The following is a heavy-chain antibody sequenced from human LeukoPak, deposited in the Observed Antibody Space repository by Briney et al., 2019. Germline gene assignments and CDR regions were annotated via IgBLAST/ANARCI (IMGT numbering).Heavy chain of an antibody. J-gene: IGHJ4*02. CDR2: ISAYNGNT. CDR1: GYTFTSYG. Sequence: ASVKVSCKASGYTFTSYGISWVRQAPGQGLEWMGWISAYNGNTNYAQKLQGRVTMTTDTSTSTAYMELRSLRSDDTAVHYCARGTAMVKGVYYFDYWGQGTLVTVSS. V-gene: IGHV1-18*01. D-gene: IGHD5-18*01. CDR3: ARGTAMVKGVYYFDY.